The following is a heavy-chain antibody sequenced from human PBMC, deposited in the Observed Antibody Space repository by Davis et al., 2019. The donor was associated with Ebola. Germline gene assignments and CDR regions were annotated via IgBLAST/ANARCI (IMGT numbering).Heavy chain of an antibody. D-gene: IGHD2-15*01. V-gene: IGHV3-30*19. CDR1: GFTFSSYG. J-gene: IGHJ4*02. CDR2: ISYDGSNK. Sequence: PGGSLRLSCAASGFTFSSYGMHWVRQAPGKGLEWVAVISYDGSNKYYADSVKGRFTISRDNSKNTLYLQMNSLRAEDTAVYYCASVVAATPGWGQGTLVTVSS. CDR3: ASVVAATPG.